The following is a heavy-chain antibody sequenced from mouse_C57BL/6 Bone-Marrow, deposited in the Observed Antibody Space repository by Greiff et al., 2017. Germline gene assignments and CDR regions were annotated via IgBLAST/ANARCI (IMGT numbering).Heavy chain of an antibody. Sequence: VQLQQSGPGLVQPSQSLSITCTVSGFSLTSYGVHWVRQSPGKGLAWLGVIWRGGSTDYNAAFMSRLGITKDNSTSQVFFKLNSLQADDHAIYYCAEGEGLRGAAYWGQGTLVTVSA. J-gene: IGHJ3*01. CDR3: AEGEGLRGAAY. CDR1: GFSLTSYG. D-gene: IGHD1-1*01. CDR2: IWRGGST. V-gene: IGHV2-5*01.